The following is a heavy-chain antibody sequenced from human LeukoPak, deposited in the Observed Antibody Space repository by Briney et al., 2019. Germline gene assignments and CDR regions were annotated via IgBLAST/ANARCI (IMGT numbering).Heavy chain of an antibody. CDR3: AKDRETYGDYGFDY. CDR1: GFTFRSYS. Sequence: GGSLRLSCAASGFTFRSYSMIWLRQAPGKGLEWVSTVSVSDGSTHYADSVKGRFTISRDNSKNTLYLQMNSLRAEDTAVYYCAKDRETYGDYGFDYWGQGTLVTVSS. V-gene: IGHV3-23*01. CDR2: VSVSDGST. J-gene: IGHJ4*02. D-gene: IGHD4-17*01.